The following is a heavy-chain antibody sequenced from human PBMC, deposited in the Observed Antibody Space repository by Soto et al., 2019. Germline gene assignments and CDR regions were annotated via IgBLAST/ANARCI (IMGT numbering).Heavy chain of an antibody. V-gene: IGHV1-18*01. J-gene: IGHJ4*02. CDR1: GYTFTSYG. CDR2: ISAYNGNT. Sequence: QVPLVQSGAEVKKPGASVKVSCKASGYTFTSYGISWVRQAPGQGLEWMGWISAYNGNTNYAQKLQGRVTMTTDTSTSTAYMELRSLRSDDTAVYYCARDDSTGYSSGWPLDYWGQGTLVTVSS. D-gene: IGHD6-19*01. CDR3: ARDDSTGYSSGWPLDY.